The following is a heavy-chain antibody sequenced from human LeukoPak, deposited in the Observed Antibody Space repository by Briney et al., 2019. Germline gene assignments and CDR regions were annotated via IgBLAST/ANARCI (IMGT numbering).Heavy chain of an antibody. V-gene: IGHV1-18*01. CDR2: ISAYNGNT. J-gene: IGHJ3*02. D-gene: IGHD2-2*01. Sequence: ASVKVSCKASGYTFISYGISWVRQAPGQGLEWMGWISAYNGNTNYAQKLQGRVTMTTDTSTSTAYMELRSLRSDDTAVYYCAIYLAAAMVWAFDIWGQGTMVTVSS. CDR1: GYTFISYG. CDR3: AIYLAAAMVWAFDI.